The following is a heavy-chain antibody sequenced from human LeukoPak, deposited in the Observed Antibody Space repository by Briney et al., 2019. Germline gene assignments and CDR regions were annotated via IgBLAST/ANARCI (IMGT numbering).Heavy chain of an antibody. CDR3: AREGDTAMALHY. CDR2: IKQDVSEK. D-gene: IGHD5-18*01. Sequence: GGSVSQSCAASGFTFSSYWMSWVRQAPGKGLEWVANIKQDVSEKYYVDSVKGRFTISRDNAKNSLYLQMNSLRAEDTAVYYCAREGDTAMALHYRGQGTLVTVSS. V-gene: IGHV3-7*01. CDR1: GFTFSSYW. J-gene: IGHJ4*02.